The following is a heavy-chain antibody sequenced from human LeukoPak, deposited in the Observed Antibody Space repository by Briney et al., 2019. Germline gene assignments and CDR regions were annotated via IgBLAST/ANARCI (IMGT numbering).Heavy chain of an antibody. D-gene: IGHD3-10*01. J-gene: IGHJ4*02. CDR1: GFTFSTYS. V-gene: IGHV3-48*01. CDR2: ISRGGTTV. Sequence: GGSRRLSCAASGFTFSTYSMNWVRQAPERGLEWVSYISRGGTTVYYTDSVKGRFTISRDNAKNSVYLQMNSLRAEDTAVYYCARDLWFQEATEDYWGQGTLVTVSS. CDR3: ARDLWFQEATEDY.